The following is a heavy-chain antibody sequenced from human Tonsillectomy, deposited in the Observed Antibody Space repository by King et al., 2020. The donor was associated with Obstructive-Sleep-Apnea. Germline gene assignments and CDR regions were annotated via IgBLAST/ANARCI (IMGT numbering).Heavy chain of an antibody. CDR3: ARRRSAGRSDY. CDR1: GYTFTSYD. CDR2: MNPNSGNT. V-gene: IGHV1-8*01. D-gene: IGHD1-26*01. Sequence: HVQLVESGAEVKKPGASVKVSCKAFGYTFTSYDIIWVRQATGQGLEWMGWMNPNSGNTGYAQKFQGRVTMTRNTSISTAYMELSSPRSEDTAVYYCARRRSAGRSDYWGREPWSPSPQ. J-gene: IGHJ4*02.